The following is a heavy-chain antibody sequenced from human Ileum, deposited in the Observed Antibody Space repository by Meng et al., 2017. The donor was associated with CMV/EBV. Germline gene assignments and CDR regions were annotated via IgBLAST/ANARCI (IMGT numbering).Heavy chain of an antibody. CDR3: AKDRYDSSGYDLGY. Sequence: TGVNFRSYAMNWVRKAQGKGLEWVSAISGSGGTTYYADSVKGRFTVSRDNSKNTLYLQMNSLRAEDTAVYYCAKDRYDSSGYDLGYWGQGTLVTVSS. CDR2: ISGSGGTT. D-gene: IGHD3-22*01. V-gene: IGHV3-23*01. J-gene: IGHJ4*02. CDR1: GVNFRSYA.